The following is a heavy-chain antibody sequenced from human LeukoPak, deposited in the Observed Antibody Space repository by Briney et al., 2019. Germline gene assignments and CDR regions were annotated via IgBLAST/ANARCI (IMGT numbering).Heavy chain of an antibody. CDR1: GFTFSSYS. CDR2: ISSASGYI. D-gene: IGHD1-26*01. V-gene: IGHV3-21*01. CDR3: ARGGQWELPNY. J-gene: IGHJ4*02. Sequence: GGSLRLSCADSGFTFSSYSMNWVRQAPGKGLEWVSSISSASGYIYYADSVKGRFTISRDNAQNSLYLQVNSLRAEDTAVYYCARGGQWELPNYWGQGTLVTVSS.